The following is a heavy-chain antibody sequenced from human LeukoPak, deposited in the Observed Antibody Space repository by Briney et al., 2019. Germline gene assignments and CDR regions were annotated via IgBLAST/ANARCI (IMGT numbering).Heavy chain of an antibody. J-gene: IGHJ6*04. CDR2: IYGDDNK. D-gene: IGHD1-1*01. Sequence: ESGPTLVIPTQTLTLTCTFSGFSLRSNAVGVGWIRQPPGKALEWLAHIYGDDNKRYSPSLKSRLTVTKDSSKNQVVLTMTNMDPVDTATYFCAHDDPGYYGMDIWGKGTTVTVSS. V-gene: IGHV2-5*02. CDR3: AHDDPGYYGMDI. CDR1: GFSLRSNAVG.